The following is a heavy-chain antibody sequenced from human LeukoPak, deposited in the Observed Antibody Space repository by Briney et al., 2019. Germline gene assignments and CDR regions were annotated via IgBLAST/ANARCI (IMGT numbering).Heavy chain of an antibody. V-gene: IGHV1-2*02. Sequence: ASVKVSCKASGYTFTGYYMHWVRQAPGQGLEWMGWINPNSGGTNYAQKFQGRVTMTRDTSISTAYMELSRLRSDDTAVYYCARAYYYDSSGLRPVVYWGQGTLVTVSS. CDR3: ARAYYYDSSGLRPVVY. J-gene: IGHJ4*02. CDR2: INPNSGGT. D-gene: IGHD3-22*01. CDR1: GYTFTGYY.